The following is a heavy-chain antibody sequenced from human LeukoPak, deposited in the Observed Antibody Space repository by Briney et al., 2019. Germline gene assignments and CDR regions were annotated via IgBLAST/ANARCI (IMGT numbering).Heavy chain of an antibody. D-gene: IGHD3-10*01. V-gene: IGHV4-30-4*01. CDR1: GGSISSGDYY. CDR3: GRIHRDSGSPTWFY. CDR2: IYYSGST. Sequence: SETLSLTCTVSGGSISSGDYYWSWIRQPPGKGLEWIGYIYYSGSTYYNPSLKSRVTISVDTSKNQFSLKLSSVTAADTAVYYCGRIHRDSGSPTWFYWGQGTLVTVSS. J-gene: IGHJ4*02.